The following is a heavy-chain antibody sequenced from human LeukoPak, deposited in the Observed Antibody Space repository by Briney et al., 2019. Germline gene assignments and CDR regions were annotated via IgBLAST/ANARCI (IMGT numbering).Heavy chain of an antibody. V-gene: IGHV3-9*01. J-gene: IGHJ4*02. Sequence: GGSLRLSCAASGFTFDDYAMHWVRQAPGKGLEWVSGISWNSGSIGYADSVKGRFTISRDNAKNSLYLQMNSLRAEDTALYYCAKASYDISGYYLPLDFDYWGQGTLVTVSS. D-gene: IGHD3-22*01. CDR3: AKASYDISGYYLPLDFDY. CDR2: ISWNSGSI. CDR1: GFTFDDYA.